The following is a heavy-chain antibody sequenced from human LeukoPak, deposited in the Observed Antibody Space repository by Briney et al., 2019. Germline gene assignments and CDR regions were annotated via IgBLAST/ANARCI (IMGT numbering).Heavy chain of an antibody. CDR2: ISSSSSYI. CDR1: GFTFSSYS. V-gene: IGHV3-21*01. J-gene: IGHJ4*02. CDR3: ASHAYYYDSSGYDY. Sequence: GGSLRLSCAASGFTFSSYSMNWVRQAPGKGLECVSSISSSSSYIYYADSVKGRFTISRDNAKNSLYLQMNNLRAEDTAVYYCASHAYYYDSSGYDYWGQGTLVTVSS. D-gene: IGHD3-22*01.